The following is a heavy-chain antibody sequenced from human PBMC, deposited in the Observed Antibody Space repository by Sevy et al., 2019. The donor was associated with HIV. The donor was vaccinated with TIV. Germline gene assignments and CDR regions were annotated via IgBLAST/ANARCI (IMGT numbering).Heavy chain of an antibody. CDR1: GGSITSLY. CDR3: AGEDGVGKGYS. CDR2: IYYNGHI. J-gene: IGHJ6*02. D-gene: IGHD2-15*01. V-gene: IGHV4-59*08. Sequence: SETLSLTCTVSGGSITSLYWNWIRQPPGKGLEWIANIYYNGHINYNPSLKSRVTLSLDTSKNQFSLRLSSVTAADTAIDFCAGEDGVGKGYSRGQGTPVP.